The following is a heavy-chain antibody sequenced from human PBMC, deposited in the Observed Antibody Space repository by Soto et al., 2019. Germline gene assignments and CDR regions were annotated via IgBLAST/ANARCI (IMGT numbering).Heavy chain of an antibody. J-gene: IGHJ6*02. D-gene: IGHD3-16*01. Sequence: PVESLKISCQGSGYNFSNYWIGWVRQMPGKGQEWMGTIYAGDSETRYSPSFQGQVTISVDKSISTAYLQWRNLKASDTAMYYCAKTGGGSHMYHGMDVWGQGTTVPVSS. CDR3: AKTGGGSHMYHGMDV. CDR2: IYAGDSET. CDR1: GYNFSNYW. V-gene: IGHV5-51*01.